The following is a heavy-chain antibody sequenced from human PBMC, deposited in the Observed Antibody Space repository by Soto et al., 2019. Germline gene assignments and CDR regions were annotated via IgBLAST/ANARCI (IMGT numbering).Heavy chain of an antibody. V-gene: IGHV4-30-4*08. CDR2: IHHSGST. Sequence: PSETLSLTCNVSGGSISSGGYYWTWIRQHPGKGLEWIGNIHHSGSTYYTPSLKSRVTISVDKSKNQFSLNLSSVTAADTAVYYCARDQLAGNWFHLWCPGPLVSVSS. J-gene: IGHJ5*02. CDR3: ARDQLAGNWFHL. D-gene: IGHD1-1*01. CDR1: GGSISSGGYY.